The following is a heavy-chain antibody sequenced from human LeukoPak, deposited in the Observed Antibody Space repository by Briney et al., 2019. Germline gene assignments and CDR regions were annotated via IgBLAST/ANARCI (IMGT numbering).Heavy chain of an antibody. J-gene: IGHJ4*02. CDR2: INSNGGST. D-gene: IGHD3-22*01. Sequence: GGSLRLSCAASGFTFNSYPMHWLRQAPGKGLVYVSAINSNGGSTYYAYSVKGRFTISRDNSKNTLYLQMGSLRAEDMAVYYCARGGGDSSGYYQREYYFDYWGQGTLVTVSS. CDR1: GFTFNSYP. CDR3: ARGGGDSSGYYQREYYFDY. V-gene: IGHV3-64*01.